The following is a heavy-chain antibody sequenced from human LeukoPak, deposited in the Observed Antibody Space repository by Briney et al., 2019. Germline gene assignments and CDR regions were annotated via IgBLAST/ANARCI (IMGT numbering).Heavy chain of an antibody. CDR3: ATARRDDILTGYSLAHFDY. CDR2: IYYSGST. Sequence: SETLSLTCTVSGGSISSSSYYWGWIRQPPGKGLEWIGSIYYSGSTYYNPSLKSRVTISVDTSKNQFSLKLSSVTAADTAVYYCATARRDDILTGYSLAHFDYWGQGTLVTVSS. CDR1: GGSISSSSYY. D-gene: IGHD3-9*01. J-gene: IGHJ4*02. V-gene: IGHV4-39*07.